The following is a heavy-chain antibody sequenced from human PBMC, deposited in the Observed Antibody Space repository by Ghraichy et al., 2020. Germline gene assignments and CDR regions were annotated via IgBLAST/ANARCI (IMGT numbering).Heavy chain of an antibody. Sequence: SETLSLTCTVSGGSISSGGYYWSWIRQHPGKGLEWIGYIYYSGSTYYNPSLKSRVTISVDTSKNQFSLKLSSVTAADTAVYYCARWQENSYDSSGYLDYWGQGTLVTVSS. CDR1: GGSISSGGYY. CDR3: ARWQENSYDSSGYLDY. J-gene: IGHJ4*02. D-gene: IGHD3-22*01. CDR2: IYYSGST. V-gene: IGHV4-31*03.